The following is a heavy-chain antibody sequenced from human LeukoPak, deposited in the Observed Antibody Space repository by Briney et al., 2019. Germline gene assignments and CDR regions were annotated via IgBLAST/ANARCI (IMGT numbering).Heavy chain of an antibody. CDR3: ARGFGELNGWFDP. Sequence: SETLSLTCTVSGGSISRYFWSSIRQPPGKGREWIGYIYYSGSTNYNPSLKSRVTISVDASKNQFSLKLSSVTAADTAVYYCARGFGELNGWFDPWGQGTLVTVSS. CDR1: GGSISRYF. CDR2: IYYSGST. V-gene: IGHV4-59*01. J-gene: IGHJ5*02. D-gene: IGHD3-10*01.